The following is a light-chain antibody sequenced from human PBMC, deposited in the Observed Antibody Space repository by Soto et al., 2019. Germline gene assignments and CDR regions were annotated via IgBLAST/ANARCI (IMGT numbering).Light chain of an antibody. CDR2: GAS. V-gene: IGKV3-15*01. CDR3: QQYNNWPGT. J-gene: IGKJ1*01. Sequence: EIVMTQSPATLSVSQGEVATLSCRAGQGVTTNLAWYQQKPGQAPRLLIYGASTRATGIPARFSGSGSGTEFTLTISSLQSEDFAVYYCQQYNNWPGTFGQGSKVDIK. CDR1: QGVTTN.